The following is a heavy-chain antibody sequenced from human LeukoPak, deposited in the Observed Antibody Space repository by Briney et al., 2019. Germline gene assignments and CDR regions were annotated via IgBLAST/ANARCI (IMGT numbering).Heavy chain of an antibody. D-gene: IGHD6-19*01. J-gene: IGHJ6*02. CDR2: IDPSESYT. V-gene: IGHV5-10-1*01. CDR3: ARRTGFLFGMDV. CDR1: GYGFTNYW. Sequence: GESLKISFKGSGYGFTNYWITWVRPMPGKGLEWMGKIDPSESYTNYNPSFQGHVTISADKSISTAYLQWSSLKASDTAMYYCARRTGFLFGMDVWGQGTPVTVSS.